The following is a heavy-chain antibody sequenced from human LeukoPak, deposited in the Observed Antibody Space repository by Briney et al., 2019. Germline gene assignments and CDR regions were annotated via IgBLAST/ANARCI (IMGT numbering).Heavy chain of an antibody. CDR3: AKDDYTYVRAY. D-gene: IGHD2-2*02. CDR1: GFTFSSYA. Sequence: GGSLRLSCAASGFTFSSYAMHWVRQAPGKGLEWVAVISYDGSNKYYADSVKGRFTISRDNSKNTLYLQMNSLRAEDTAVYYCAKDDYTYVRAYWGQGTLVTVSS. J-gene: IGHJ4*02. CDR2: ISYDGSNK. V-gene: IGHV3-30-3*01.